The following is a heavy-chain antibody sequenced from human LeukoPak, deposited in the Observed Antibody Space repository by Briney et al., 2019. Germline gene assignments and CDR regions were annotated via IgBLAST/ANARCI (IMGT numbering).Heavy chain of an antibody. Sequence: GGSVRLSCAASGLTFSSYGMSWVRQAPGKGLEWVSAISGSAGSTYYADSVKGRFTISRDNSKNTLYLQMNSLRAEDTAVYYCARERLLWFGELQNYYYYYMDVWGKGTTVTVSS. V-gene: IGHV3-23*01. D-gene: IGHD3-10*01. CDR2: ISGSAGST. CDR1: GLTFSSYG. CDR3: ARERLLWFGELQNYYYYYMDV. J-gene: IGHJ6*03.